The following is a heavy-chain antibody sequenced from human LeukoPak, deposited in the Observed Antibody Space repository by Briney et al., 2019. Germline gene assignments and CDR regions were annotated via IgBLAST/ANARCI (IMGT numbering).Heavy chain of an antibody. CDR2: IKQDGSEK. CDR3: ARRYFDY. Sequence: GLEWVANIKQDGSEKYYVDSVKGRFTISRDNAKNSLYLQMNSLRAEHTAVYYCARRYFDYWGQGTLVTVSS. J-gene: IGHJ4*02. V-gene: IGHV3-7*01.